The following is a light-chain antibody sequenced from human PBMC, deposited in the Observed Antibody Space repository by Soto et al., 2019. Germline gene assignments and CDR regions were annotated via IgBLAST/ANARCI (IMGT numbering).Light chain of an antibody. CDR1: QSVSSSY. J-gene: IGKJ1*01. V-gene: IGKV3-20*01. CDR2: GAS. CDR3: QQYNNWPPVT. Sequence: EIVLTQSPGTLSLSPGDRATLSCRASQSVSSSYLAWYQQKPGQAPGLLIYGASNRATDIPDRFSGSGSGTDFTLTISSLQSEDFAVYYCQQYNNWPPVTFGQGTKVEIK.